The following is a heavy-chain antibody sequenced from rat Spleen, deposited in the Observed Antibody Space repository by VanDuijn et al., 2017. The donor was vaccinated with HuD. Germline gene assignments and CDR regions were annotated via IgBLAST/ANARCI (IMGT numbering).Heavy chain of an antibody. D-gene: IGHD4-3*01. CDR3: AREFGVRIFDY. J-gene: IGHJ2*01. Sequence: EVQLVESDGGLVQPGRSLKLSCAASGFTFSDYYMAWVRQAPTKGLEWVATISYDGSSTYYRDSVKGRFTISRDNAKSTLYLQMDSLRSEDTATYYCAREFGVRIFDYWGQGVMVTVSS. V-gene: IGHV5-29*01. CDR2: ISYDGSST. CDR1: GFTFSDYY.